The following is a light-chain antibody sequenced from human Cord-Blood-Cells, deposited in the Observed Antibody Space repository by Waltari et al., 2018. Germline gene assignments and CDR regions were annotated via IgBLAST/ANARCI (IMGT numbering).Light chain of an antibody. CDR1: SSDVGSYNL. CDR2: GVS. J-gene: IGLJ3*02. V-gene: IGLV2-23*02. CDR3: CSYAGSSTGV. Sequence: QSALTQPASVSGSPGQSITISCTGTSSDVGSYNLVSWYQQHPGKAPKLIIYGVSKRPAGVYNRFSGSKSGNPASLTISGLHAEDEADYYCCSYAGSSTGVFGGGTKLTVL.